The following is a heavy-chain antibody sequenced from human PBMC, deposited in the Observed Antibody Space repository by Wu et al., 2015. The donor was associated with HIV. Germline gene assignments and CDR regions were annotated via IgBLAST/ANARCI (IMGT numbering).Heavy chain of an antibody. Sequence: QVLLVQSGTEMKKPGASVKVSCQVSGHTLSKLSIHWVRQAPGQGLEWMGWISVHNTNYVKKFQGRFTMTIDTSTSTAYMELKDLRPNDTAEYYCARGVWRFGSGFLDSWGQGRWSPSP. V-gene: IGHV1-18*01. J-gene: IGHJ5*01. CDR2: ISVHNT. D-gene: IGHD3-16*01. CDR1: GHTLSKLS. CDR3: ARGVWRFGSGFLDS.